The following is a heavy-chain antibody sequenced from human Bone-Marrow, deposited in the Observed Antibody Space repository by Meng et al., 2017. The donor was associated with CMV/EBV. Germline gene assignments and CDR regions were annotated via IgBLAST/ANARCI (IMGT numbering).Heavy chain of an antibody. CDR3: TTPTVPAAIWPNLYYYGMDV. CDR2: IKSKTDGGTT. V-gene: IGHV3-15*01. CDR1: GFTFSNAW. J-gene: IGHJ6*02. Sequence: GESLKISCAASGFTFSNAWMSWVRQAPGKGLEWVGRIKSKTDGGTTDYAAPVKGRFTISRDDSKNTLYLQMNSLKTEDTAVYYCTTPTVPAAIWPNLYYYGMDVWGQGPTVTFYS. D-gene: IGHD2-2*01.